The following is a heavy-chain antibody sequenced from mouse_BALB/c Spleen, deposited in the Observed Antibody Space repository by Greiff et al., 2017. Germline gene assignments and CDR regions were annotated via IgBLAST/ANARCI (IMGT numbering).Heavy chain of an antibody. CDR2: ISSGSSTI. V-gene: IGHV5-17*02. CDR3: ARAARDHGFAY. J-gene: IGHJ3*01. Sequence: EVHLVESGGGLVQPGGSLKLSCAASGFTFSSFGMHWVRQAPEKGLEWVAYISSGSSTIYYADTVKGRFTITIDNPNNTLFLQMTSLRSEDTAMYYCARAARDHGFAYWGQGTLVTVSA. CDR1: GFTFSSFG.